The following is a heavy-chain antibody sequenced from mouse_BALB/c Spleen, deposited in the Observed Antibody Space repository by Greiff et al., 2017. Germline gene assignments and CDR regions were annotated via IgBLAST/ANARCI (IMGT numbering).Heavy chain of an antibody. Sequence: VHVKQSGTVLARPGASVKMSCKASGYTFISYWMHWVKQRPGQGLEWIGAIYPGNSDTSYNQKFKGKSKLTAVTYTSTAYMELSSLTNEDSAVFYCTRGESAFDYWGQGTTLTVSS. CDR1: GYTFISYW. V-gene: IGHV1-5*01. CDR2: IYPGNSDT. CDR3: TRGESAFDY. J-gene: IGHJ2*01.